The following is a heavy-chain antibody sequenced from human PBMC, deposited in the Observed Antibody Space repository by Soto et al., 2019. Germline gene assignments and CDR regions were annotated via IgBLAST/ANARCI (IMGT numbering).Heavy chain of an antibody. D-gene: IGHD1-1*01. CDR2: IYATGTT. V-gene: IGHV4-4*07. Sequence: SETLSLTCTVSGASISGFYWSWIRKSAGKGLEWIGRIYATGTTDYNPSLKSRVMMSVDTSKKQFSLKLRSVTAADTAVYYCVRDGTKTLRDWFDPWGEGISVTVSS. CDR3: VRDGTKTLRDWFDP. J-gene: IGHJ5*02. CDR1: GASISGFY.